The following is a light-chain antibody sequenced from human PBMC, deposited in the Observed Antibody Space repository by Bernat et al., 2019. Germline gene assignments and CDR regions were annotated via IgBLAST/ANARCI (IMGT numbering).Light chain of an antibody. CDR3: QHLNNFPIT. V-gene: IGKV1-9*01. CDR2: GAS. Sequence: DIQLTQSPPFLSASVGDRVTITCRASQVIGIYLDWYQQKPGKAPKLLIYGASTFQTGVPSRFSGSGSGTEFTLTINNLQPEDLATFYCQHLNNFPITFGQGTRLEIK. J-gene: IGKJ5*01. CDR1: QVIGIY.